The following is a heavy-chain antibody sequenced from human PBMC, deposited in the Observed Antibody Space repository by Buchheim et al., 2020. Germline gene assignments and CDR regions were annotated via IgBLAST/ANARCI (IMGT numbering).Heavy chain of an antibody. D-gene: IGHD5-12*01. J-gene: IGHJ4*02. CDR1: GFSFNYFA. Sequence: EVQLLESGGGLVQPGESLRLSCAGSGFSFNYFAMNWVRQAPGKGLEWVSVVGGNGGSTYYAASVKGRFTISRDNSKSPLSLQMNSLRAEDTAVYYCARDQWRYDRIIDSWGQGTL. CDR2: VGGNGGST. CDR3: ARDQWRYDRIIDS. V-gene: IGHV3-23*01.